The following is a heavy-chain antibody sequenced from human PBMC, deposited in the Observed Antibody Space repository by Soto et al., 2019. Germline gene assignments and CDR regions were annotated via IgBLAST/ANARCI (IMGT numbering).Heavy chain of an antibody. D-gene: IGHD1-7*01. CDR3: ARGNWNYGYFDY. J-gene: IGHJ4*02. CDR2: IWYDGGHK. Sequence: QVQLVESGGGVVQPGRSLRLSCAASGFTVSNYGMHWVRQAPGKGLEWVAVIWYDGGHKDNADSVRGRFTISRDNSKDTRYLQMNSLRGEDTAVYYCARGNWNYGYFDYWGQGTLVTVSS. V-gene: IGHV3-33*01. CDR1: GFTVSNYG.